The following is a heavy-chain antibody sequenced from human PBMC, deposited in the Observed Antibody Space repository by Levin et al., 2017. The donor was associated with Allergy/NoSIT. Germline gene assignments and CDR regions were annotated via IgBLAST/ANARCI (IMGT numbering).Heavy chain of an antibody. D-gene: IGHD3-10*01. J-gene: IGHJ6*02. CDR1: GYTFTSYD. CDR3: ASRYGSGSYSLYYYYGLDV. V-gene: IGHV1-8*01. CDR2: MDPNSGYT. Sequence: PGESLKISCKASGYTFTSYDINWVRQATGQGLEWMGWMDPNSGYTGYAQKFQGRVTMTRNTSISTAYMELSSLRSEDAAVYYCASRYGSGSYSLYYYYGLDVWGQGTTVTVSS.